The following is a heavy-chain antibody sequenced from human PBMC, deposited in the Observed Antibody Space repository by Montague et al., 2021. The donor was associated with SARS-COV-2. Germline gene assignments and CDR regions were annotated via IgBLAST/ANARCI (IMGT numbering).Heavy chain of an antibody. CDR3: ARIPVGSKYYFDF. Sequence: SAIPGDSVSRNIATWNWIRQSPSRGLEWLGRTYYRSKWYNDYAESVKSRITIDPDTSKHQFSLHLNSVTPEDTAVYYCARIPVGSKYYFDFWGQGTLVTVSS. J-gene: IGHJ4*02. D-gene: IGHD2-2*01. CDR1: GDSVSRNIAT. CDR2: TYYRSKWYN. V-gene: IGHV6-1*01.